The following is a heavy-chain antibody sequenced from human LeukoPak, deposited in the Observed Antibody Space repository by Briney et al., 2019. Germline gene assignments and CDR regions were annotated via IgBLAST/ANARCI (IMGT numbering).Heavy chain of an antibody. CDR2: ISAKSENR. Sequence: PGGSLRLSCAASGFTFSNFGMNWVRQAPGKGLEWISYISAKSENRYYADSMKGRFTISRDKGKNSLYLQMSSLRDEDTGVYYCARDLGGSKGGLDVWGQGTTVRVS. CDR3: ARDLGGSKGGLDV. D-gene: IGHD3-16*01. V-gene: IGHV3-48*02. CDR1: GFTFSNFG. J-gene: IGHJ6*02.